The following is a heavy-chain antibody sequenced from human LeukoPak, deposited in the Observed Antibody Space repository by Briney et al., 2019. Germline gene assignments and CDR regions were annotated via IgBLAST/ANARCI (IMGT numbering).Heavy chain of an antibody. Sequence: SETLSLTCTVSGGSISSSSYYWGWIRQPPGKGLEWIGSIYYSGSTYYNPSLKSRVTISVDTSKNQFSLKLSTAYAAVTGVYYCATARYSSGWYADYWGQGTLVTVSS. CDR2: IYYSGST. V-gene: IGHV4-39*07. CDR1: GGSISSSSYY. CDR3: ATARYSSGWYADY. J-gene: IGHJ4*02. D-gene: IGHD6-19*01.